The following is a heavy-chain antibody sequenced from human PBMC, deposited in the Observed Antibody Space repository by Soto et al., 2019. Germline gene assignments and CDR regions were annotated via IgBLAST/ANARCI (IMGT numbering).Heavy chain of an antibody. J-gene: IGHJ6*02. CDR1: GGTFSSYA. CDR2: IIPILGTA. Sequence: SVKVSCKASGGTFSSYAISWVRQAPGQGLEWMGGIIPILGTANYAQKFQGRVTITADESTSTAYMELSSLRSEDTAVYYCALGYCSGGSCPESYYYYYGMDVWGQGTTVTVSS. CDR3: ALGYCSGGSCPESYYYYYGMDV. V-gene: IGHV1-69*13. D-gene: IGHD2-15*01.